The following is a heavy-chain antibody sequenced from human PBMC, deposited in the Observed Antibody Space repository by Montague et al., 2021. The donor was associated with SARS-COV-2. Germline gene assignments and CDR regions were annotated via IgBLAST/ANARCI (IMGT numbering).Heavy chain of an antibody. Sequence: SETLSLTCTVSGGSITRNYYWGWIRQPPGKGLEWVGNIYYSGTTFINPSLESRVTISVDVSKNQFSLNLTSVTAADTAVHYCARPLVRGVPKAFDIWGQGALVIVSS. CDR3: ARPLVRGVPKAFDI. J-gene: IGHJ3*02. D-gene: IGHD3-10*01. V-gene: IGHV4-39*01. CDR2: IYYSGTT. CDR1: GGSITRNYY.